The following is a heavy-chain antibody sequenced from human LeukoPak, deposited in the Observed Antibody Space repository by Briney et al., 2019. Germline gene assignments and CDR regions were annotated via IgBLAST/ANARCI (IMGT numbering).Heavy chain of an antibody. V-gene: IGHV4-38-2*02. D-gene: IGHD3-9*01. CDR2: IYHSGST. CDR3: ARWNYDIMTGYRYFDY. CDR1: GYSISSGYY. J-gene: IGHJ4*02. Sequence: SETLPLTCTVSGYSISSGYYWGWIRQPPGKGLEWIGSIYHSGSTYYNPSLKSRVTISLDASKNQFSLKMSSVTAADTAVYYCARWNYDIMTGYRYFDYWGQGTLVTVSS.